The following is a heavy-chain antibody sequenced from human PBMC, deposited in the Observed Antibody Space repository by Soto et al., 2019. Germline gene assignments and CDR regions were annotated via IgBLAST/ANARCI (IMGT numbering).Heavy chain of an antibody. J-gene: IGHJ4*02. CDR3: AKVSISKSSAVTFDS. CDR2: VSYDAGYK. Sequence: VQLVESGGGMVQPGRSLRLSCTVSGFTFSTYDMHWVRQAPGKGLEWVAVVSYDAGYKNYADSVKGRGTVSKDNSKNTLYLQMNSLRPEDTAVYYCAKVSISKSSAVTFDSWGQGTLVTVSS. CDR1: GFTFSTYD. D-gene: IGHD2-15*01. V-gene: IGHV3-30*18.